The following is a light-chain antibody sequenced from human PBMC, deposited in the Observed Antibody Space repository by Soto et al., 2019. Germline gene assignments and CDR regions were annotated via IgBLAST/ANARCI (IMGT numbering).Light chain of an antibody. J-gene: IGKJ3*01. CDR2: GAS. V-gene: IGKV3-15*01. CDR3: QQYNDWPGT. CDR1: QSVTNN. Sequence: IVMTQSPATLSVSPGERATLSCRASQSVTNNLAWYQQKPGQAPRLLIYGASTRATGLPARFSGSGSGTEFTLTISSLQSEDFAISFCQQYNDWPGTFGPGTKVDVK.